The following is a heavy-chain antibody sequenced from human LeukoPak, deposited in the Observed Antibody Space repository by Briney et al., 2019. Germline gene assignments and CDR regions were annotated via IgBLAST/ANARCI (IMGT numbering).Heavy chain of an antibody. D-gene: IGHD6-13*01. CDR1: GFTVSNNY. CDR3: ARDAAGKLRFWGIAAAGPRHAKHP. J-gene: IGHJ5*02. Sequence: PGGSLRLSCAASGFTVSNNYMNWVRQAPGKGLEWVSSISSSSSYIYYADSVKGRFTISRDNAKNSLYLQMNSLRAEDTAVYYCARDAAGKLRFWGIAAAGPRHAKHPWGQGTLVTVSS. V-gene: IGHV3-21*01. CDR2: ISSSSSYI.